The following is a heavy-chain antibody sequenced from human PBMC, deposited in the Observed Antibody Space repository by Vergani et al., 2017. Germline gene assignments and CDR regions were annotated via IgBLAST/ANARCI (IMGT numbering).Heavy chain of an antibody. CDR3: ASDQGTICGGDCYSNRHYYYGMDV. D-gene: IGHD2-21*02. J-gene: IGHJ6*02. V-gene: IGHV1-69*01. CDR2: IIPIFGTA. CDR1: GGTFSSYA. Sequence: QVQLVQSGAEVKKPGSSVKVSCKASGGTFSSYAISWVRQAPGQGLEWMGGIIPIFGTANYAQKFQGRVTITADESTSTAYMELSSLRSEDTAVYYCASDQGTICGGDCYSNRHYYYGMDVWGQGTTVTVSS.